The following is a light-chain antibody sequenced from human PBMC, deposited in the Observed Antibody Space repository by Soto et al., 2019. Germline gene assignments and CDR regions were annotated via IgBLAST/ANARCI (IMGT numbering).Light chain of an antibody. Sequence: PGERATLSCRASQSVSSYLAWYQQRPGQAPRLLIYDASNRATGIPARFSGSGSGTDFTLTISSLEPEDFAVYYCQQRTNWPPLTFGGGTKVEIK. J-gene: IGKJ4*01. V-gene: IGKV3-11*01. CDR1: QSVSSY. CDR2: DAS. CDR3: QQRTNWPPLT.